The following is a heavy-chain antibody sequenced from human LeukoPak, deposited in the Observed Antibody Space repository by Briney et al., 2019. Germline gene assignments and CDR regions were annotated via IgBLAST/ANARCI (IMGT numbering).Heavy chain of an antibody. D-gene: IGHD5-18*01. V-gene: IGHV3-11*03. CDR1: GFTFSDYY. Sequence: GGSLRLSCAVSGFTFSDYYMSWIRQAPGKGLEWVSYISSSSSYTNYADSVQGRFTLSRDNAKTSLHLQMKSLRAEDTAVYYCARAYSYGPDYWGQGTLVTVSS. J-gene: IGHJ4*02. CDR3: ARAYSYGPDY. CDR2: ISSSSSYT.